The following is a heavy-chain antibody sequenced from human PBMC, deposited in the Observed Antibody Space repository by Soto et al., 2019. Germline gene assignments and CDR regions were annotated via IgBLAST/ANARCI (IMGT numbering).Heavy chain of an antibody. V-gene: IGHV3-30*18. CDR2: ISYDGSDK. CDR1: GFTFSSYG. Sequence: QVQLVESGGGVVQPGRSLRLSCAASGFTFSSYGMHWVRQAPGKGLEWVAVISYDGSDKYYADSVKGRFTISRDNSNNPLYLQRDSLRAEDTAVYYCAKGVVVATTSFQHWGQGTLVTVSS. D-gene: IGHD2-15*01. J-gene: IGHJ1*01. CDR3: AKGVVVATTSFQH.